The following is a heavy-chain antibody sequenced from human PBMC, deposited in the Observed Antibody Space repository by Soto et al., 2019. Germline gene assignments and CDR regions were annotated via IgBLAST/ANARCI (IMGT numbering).Heavy chain of an antibody. Sequence: GGSLRLSCAASGFTFSNAWMSWVRQAPGKGLEWVGRIKSKTDGGTTDYAAPVKGRFTISRDDSKNTLYLQMNSLKTEDTAVYYCTTDSSGYEGTFDYWGQGTLVNVSS. CDR3: TTDSSGYEGTFDY. CDR1: GFTFSNAW. J-gene: IGHJ4*02. CDR2: IKSKTDGGTT. V-gene: IGHV3-15*01. D-gene: IGHD5-12*01.